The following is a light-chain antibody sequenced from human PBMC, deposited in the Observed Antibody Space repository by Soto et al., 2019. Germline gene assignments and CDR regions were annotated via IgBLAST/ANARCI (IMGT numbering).Light chain of an antibody. CDR3: EHANSFTYT. Sequence: DIQMTQSPSSVSASVGDRVTITCRASQGISSWLAWYQQKPGKAPKLLIYAASSLQSGIPTRISGSGSGTECTRTISSLQPEDFATYYCEHANSFTYTFGPGPKVDIK. J-gene: IGKJ3*01. CDR1: QGISSW. CDR2: AAS. V-gene: IGKV1-12*01.